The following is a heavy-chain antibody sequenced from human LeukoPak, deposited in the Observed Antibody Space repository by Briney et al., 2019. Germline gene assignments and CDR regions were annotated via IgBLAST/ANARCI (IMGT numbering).Heavy chain of an antibody. D-gene: IGHD3-22*01. V-gene: IGHV4-39*01. J-gene: IGHJ4*02. CDR3: ASYYYDSSAYFDY. Sequence: SETLSLTCTVSGGSISSSSHYWGWLRQPPGKGLEWIGSIYYSGSTYYNPSLKSRVTTSVDTSKNQFSLKLSSVTAADTAVYYCASYYYDSSAYFDYWGQGTLVTVSS. CDR2: IYYSGST. CDR1: GGSISSSSHY.